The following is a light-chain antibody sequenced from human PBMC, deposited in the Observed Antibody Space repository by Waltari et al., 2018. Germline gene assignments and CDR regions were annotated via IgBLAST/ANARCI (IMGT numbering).Light chain of an antibody. CDR3: HQSYSSHS. Sequence: DIQMTQSPSSLSASVGDRVSITCRASQSINNYLNWYQQKPGTAPKLPIYAASRLESGVPSRFSGSGSGTDYTLTISGLQPEDFATYYCHQSYSSHSFGQGTKLGVK. V-gene: IGKV1-39*01. CDR2: AAS. J-gene: IGKJ2*03. CDR1: QSINNY.